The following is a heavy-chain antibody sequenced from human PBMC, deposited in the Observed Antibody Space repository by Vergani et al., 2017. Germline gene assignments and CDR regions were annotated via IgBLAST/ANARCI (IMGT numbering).Heavy chain of an antibody. Sequence: EVQLVESGGGLVKPGGSLRLSCAASGFTFSSYSMKWVRQAPGKGLEWVSYISSSSSTIYYADSVKGRFTSSRDNAKKSLSLQMNSLRGEDTDVYYCARDRWSGYIRNPRPYGMDVWGQGTTVTVSS. CDR2: ISSSSSTI. V-gene: IGHV3-48*01. CDR1: GFTFSSYS. D-gene: IGHD3-3*01. CDR3: ARDRWSGYIRNPRPYGMDV. J-gene: IGHJ6*02.